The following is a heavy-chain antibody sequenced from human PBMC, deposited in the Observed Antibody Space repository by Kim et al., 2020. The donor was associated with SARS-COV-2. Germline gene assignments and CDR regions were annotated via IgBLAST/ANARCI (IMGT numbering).Heavy chain of an antibody. D-gene: IGHD6-13*01. Sequence: ADSRNAQSTISRDNPKNTLYLQMNSLRADDTSVYYCARVSLGSSSWYYFDYWGQGTLVTVSS. CDR3: ARVSLGSSSWYYFDY. J-gene: IGHJ4*02. V-gene: IGHV3-11*05.